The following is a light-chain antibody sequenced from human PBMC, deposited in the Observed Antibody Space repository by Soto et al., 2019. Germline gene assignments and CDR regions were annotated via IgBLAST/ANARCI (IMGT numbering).Light chain of an antibody. CDR3: QTWGTGIQV. CDR2: LNSDGSH. Sequence: QSVLTQSPSASASLGASVKLTCTLSSGHSSYAIAWHQQQPEKGPRYLMKLNSDGSHSKGDGIPDRFSGSGSGAERYLTISSLQYEDEADYYCQTWGTGIQVFGGGTKLTVL. J-gene: IGLJ2*01. CDR1: SGHSSYA. V-gene: IGLV4-69*01.